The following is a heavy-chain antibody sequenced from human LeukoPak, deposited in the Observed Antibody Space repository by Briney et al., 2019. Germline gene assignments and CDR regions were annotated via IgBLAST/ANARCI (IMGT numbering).Heavy chain of an antibody. Sequence: RPSETLSLTCTVSGYSISSGYYWAWIRQPPGKGLQWIGNIYHSGNTYYNPSLKSRVSISVDTSKNQFSLRLTSVTAADTAVYYCARLASYHGSGSPLDYWAQGTLVTVSS. CDR2: IYHSGNT. CDR3: ARLASYHGSGSPLDY. CDR1: GYSISSGYY. V-gene: IGHV4-38-2*02. D-gene: IGHD3-10*01. J-gene: IGHJ4*02.